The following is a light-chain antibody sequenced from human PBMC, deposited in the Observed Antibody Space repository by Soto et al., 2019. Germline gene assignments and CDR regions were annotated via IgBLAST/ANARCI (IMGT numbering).Light chain of an antibody. Sequence: EIVMTQSPATLSVSPGERATLSCRASQSVSSNLASYQQKPGQAPRLLIYGASTRDTGIPARFSGSGSGTEFTLTISSLPSEDFAVYYCQQYNNWPPYTFGQGTKLEIK. CDR1: QSVSSN. J-gene: IGKJ2*01. CDR2: GAS. CDR3: QQYNNWPPYT. V-gene: IGKV3-15*01.